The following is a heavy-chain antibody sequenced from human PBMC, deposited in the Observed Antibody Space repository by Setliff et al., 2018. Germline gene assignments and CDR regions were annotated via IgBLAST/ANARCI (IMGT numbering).Heavy chain of an antibody. Sequence: SETLSLTCAVSGLPINSGYYWGWVRQSPGKGLEWIGCVYHMYQSKTTYHNPSLKSRVTISLDTSKNQFSLKLSSVAAADTAVYYCVRVPAFGGIVGTHGVDYWGQGTLVTVSS. V-gene: IGHV4-38-2*01. CDR3: VRVPAFGGIVGTHGVDY. J-gene: IGHJ4*02. D-gene: IGHD2-21*01. CDR1: GLPINSGYY. CDR2: VYHMYQSKTT.